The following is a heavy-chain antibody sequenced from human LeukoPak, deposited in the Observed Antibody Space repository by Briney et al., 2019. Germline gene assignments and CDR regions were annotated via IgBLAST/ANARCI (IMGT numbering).Heavy chain of an antibody. CDR1: GGTFSSYA. J-gene: IGHJ6*03. D-gene: IGHD1-1*01. CDR3: ARGVTGNTWSFHYYMDV. Sequence: ASVKVSCKASGGTFSSYAISWVRQAPGQGLEWMGRIIPILGIANYAQKFQGRVTITADKSTSTAYMELSSLRSDDTAVYYCARGVTGNTWSFHYYMDVWGEGTTVTVSS. CDR2: IIPILGIA. V-gene: IGHV1-69*04.